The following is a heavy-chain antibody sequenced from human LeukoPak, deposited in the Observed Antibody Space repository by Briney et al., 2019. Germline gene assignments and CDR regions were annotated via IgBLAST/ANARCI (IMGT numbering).Heavy chain of an antibody. CDR1: GFTFDDYA. J-gene: IGHJ4*02. Sequence: GRSLRLSCAASGFTFDDYAMHWVRQAPGKGLEWVSGISWNSGSIGCADSVKGRFTISRDNSKNTLYLQMNSLRAEDTAVYYCAKDPTTLITLFDYWGQGTLVTVSS. CDR2: ISWNSGSI. CDR3: AKDPTTLITLFDY. D-gene: IGHD4-11*01. V-gene: IGHV3-9*01.